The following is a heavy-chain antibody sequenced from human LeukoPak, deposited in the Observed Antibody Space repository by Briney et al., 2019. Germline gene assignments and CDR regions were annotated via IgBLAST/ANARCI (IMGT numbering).Heavy chain of an antibody. CDR2: IYHSGST. CDR1: GGSISSGGYS. CDR3: ARLGGSYWYYFDY. J-gene: IGHJ4*02. V-gene: IGHV4-30-2*01. Sequence: KTSETLSLTCAVSGGSISSGGYSWSWIRQPPGKGLEWIGYIYHSGSTYYNPSLKSRVTISVDRSKNQFSLKLSSVTAADTAVYYCARLGGSYWYYFDYWGQGTLVTVSS. D-gene: IGHD1-26*01.